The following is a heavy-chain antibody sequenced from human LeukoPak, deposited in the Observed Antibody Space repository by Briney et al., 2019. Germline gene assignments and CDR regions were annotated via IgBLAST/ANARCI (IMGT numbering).Heavy chain of an antibody. Sequence: SSETLSLTCSVSGYSISSAYYWSWIRQPPGKGLEWIGEINHSGSTNYNPSLKSRVTISVDTSKNQFSLKLSSVTAADTAVYYCARRPPEREGYFDYWGQGTLVTVSS. D-gene: IGHD1-26*01. CDR1: GYSISSAYY. CDR3: ARRPPEREGYFDY. V-gene: IGHV4-38-2*02. CDR2: INHSGST. J-gene: IGHJ4*02.